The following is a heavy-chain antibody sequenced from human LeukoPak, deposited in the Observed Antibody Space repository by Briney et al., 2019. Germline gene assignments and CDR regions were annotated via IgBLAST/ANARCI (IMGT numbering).Heavy chain of an antibody. D-gene: IGHD6-13*01. CDR1: GYSFTSYW. V-gene: IGHV5-51*01. CDR3: ASARSGIAAAGEAFDI. J-gene: IGHJ3*02. Sequence: GESLKISCKGSGYSFTSYWIGWVRQMPGKGLEWMGIIYPGDSDTRYSPSFQGQVTISADKSISTAYLQWSSLKASDTAMYYCASARSGIAAAGEAFDIWGQGTMVTVSS. CDR2: IYPGDSDT.